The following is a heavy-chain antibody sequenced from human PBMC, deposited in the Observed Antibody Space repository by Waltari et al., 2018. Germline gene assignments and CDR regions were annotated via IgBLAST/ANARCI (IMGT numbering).Heavy chain of an antibody. CDR2: ISYNERNI. D-gene: IGHD3-22*01. J-gene: IGHJ6*02. Sequence: QVQLVESGGGVVQPGRSPRPSCAASEFTLRRYAKHWVRQAPGKGLEWVAVISYNERNIYYVDSVKGRFTISRDNSKKTLYLQMNSLRAEDTAVYYCARDYCDRTYCHGMDVWGRGTTVTVSS. CDR1: EFTLRRYA. CDR3: ARDYCDRTYCHGMDV. V-gene: IGHV3-30*03.